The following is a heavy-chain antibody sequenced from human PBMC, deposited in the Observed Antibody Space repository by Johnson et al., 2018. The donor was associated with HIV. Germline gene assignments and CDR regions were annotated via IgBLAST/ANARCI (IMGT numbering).Heavy chain of an antibody. D-gene: IGHD3/OR15-3a*01. V-gene: IGHV3-11*04. J-gene: IGHJ3*01. CDR3: AKDKFMFLDNPVDAFDV. Sequence: QMQLVESGGGLVKPGGSLRLSCAASGFTFSDYYMSWIRQAPGKGLEWVSYISSSGSTIYYADSVKGRFTISRDNSNNTLFLQMNSLRADDTGVYYCAKDKFMFLDNPVDAFDVWGQGTMVTFSS. CDR2: ISSSGSTI. CDR1: GFTFSDYY.